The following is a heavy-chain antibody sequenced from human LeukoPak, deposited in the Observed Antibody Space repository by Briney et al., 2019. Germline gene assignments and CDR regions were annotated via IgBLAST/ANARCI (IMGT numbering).Heavy chain of an antibody. D-gene: IGHD2-8*01. Sequence: GGSQRLSCAASGFTFSDYYTSWIRQAPGKGPEWVSYISSSGSTIYYADSVKGRFTISRDNAKNSLYLQMNSLIAEDTAVYYCARARRMLYEYTYFDYWGQGTLVTVSS. V-gene: IGHV3-11*04. CDR2: ISSSGSTI. J-gene: IGHJ4*02. CDR1: GFTFSDYY. CDR3: ARARRMLYEYTYFDY.